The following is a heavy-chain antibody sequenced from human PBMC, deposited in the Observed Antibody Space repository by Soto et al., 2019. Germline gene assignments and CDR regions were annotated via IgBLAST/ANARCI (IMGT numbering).Heavy chain of an antibody. CDR1: GGSISSGSNY. Sequence: QLQLQESGPGLVKPSETLSLTCTVSGGSISSGSNYWGWIRQPPGKGLEWIGSIYYSGPTYYNPSLKSRVTISAATSKNQSSLRLSAVTAADTAIYYCAWRDPADWFAPWGQGTLVIVSS. CDR2: IYYSGPT. CDR3: AWRDPADWFAP. J-gene: IGHJ5*02. D-gene: IGHD2-15*01. V-gene: IGHV4-39*01.